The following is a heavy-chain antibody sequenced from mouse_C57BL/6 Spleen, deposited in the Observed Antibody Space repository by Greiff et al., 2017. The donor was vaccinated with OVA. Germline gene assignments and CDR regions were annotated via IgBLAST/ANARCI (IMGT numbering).Heavy chain of an antibody. CDR2: IYPGDGDT. Sequence: VQLQQSGPELVKPGASVKISCKASGYAFSSSWMNWVKQRPGKGLEWIGRIYPGDGDTNYNGKFKGKATLTADKSSSTAYMQLSSLTSEDSAVXVCARSKDDGSSYYAMDYWGQGTSVTVSS. V-gene: IGHV1-82*01. CDR3: ARSKDDGSSYYAMDY. CDR1: GYAFSSSW. D-gene: IGHD1-1*01. J-gene: IGHJ4*01.